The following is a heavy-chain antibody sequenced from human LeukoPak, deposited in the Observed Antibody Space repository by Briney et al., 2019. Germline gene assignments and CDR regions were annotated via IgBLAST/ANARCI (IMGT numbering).Heavy chain of an antibody. CDR2: ISSSGSTI. CDR3: AGLHGDSPEFPY. Sequence: GGSLRLSCAASGFTFSSYEMNWVRQAPGKGLEWVSYISSSGSTIYYADSVKGRFTISRDNAKNSLYLQMNSLRAEDTAVYYCAGLHGDSPEFPYWGQGTLVTVSS. CDR1: GFTFSSYE. V-gene: IGHV3-48*03. J-gene: IGHJ4*02. D-gene: IGHD4-17*01.